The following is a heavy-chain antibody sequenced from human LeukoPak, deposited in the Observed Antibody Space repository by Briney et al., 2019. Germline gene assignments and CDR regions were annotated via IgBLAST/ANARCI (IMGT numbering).Heavy chain of an antibody. V-gene: IGHV4-61*02. CDR2: IYTSGST. Sequence: SETLSLTCTVSGGSISSGSYYWSWIRQPAGKGLEWIGRIYTSGSTNYNPSLKSRVTISVDTSKNQFSLKLSPVTAADTAVYYCARGGYSYGYDWGQGTLVTVSS. CDR1: GGSISSGSYY. J-gene: IGHJ4*02. CDR3: ARGGYSYGYD. D-gene: IGHD5-18*01.